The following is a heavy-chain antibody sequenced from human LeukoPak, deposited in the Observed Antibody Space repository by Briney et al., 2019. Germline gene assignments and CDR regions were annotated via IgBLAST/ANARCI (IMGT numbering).Heavy chain of an antibody. CDR3: ARVQYGSGSYFNWFDP. CDR2: IYYSGST. CDR1: GGSISSYY. J-gene: IGHJ5*02. Sequence: SETLSLTCTVSGGSISSYYGSWIRQPPGKGLEWIGYIYYSGSTNYNPSLKGRVTISVDTSKNQFSLKLSSVTAADTAVYYCARVQYGSGSYFNWFDPWGQGTLVTVSS. D-gene: IGHD3-10*01. V-gene: IGHV4-59*01.